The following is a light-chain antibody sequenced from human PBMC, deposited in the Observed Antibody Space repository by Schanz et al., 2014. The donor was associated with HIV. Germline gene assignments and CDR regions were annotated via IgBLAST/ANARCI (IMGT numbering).Light chain of an antibody. J-gene: IGLJ3*02. CDR2: SND. V-gene: IGLV1-47*02. CDR1: SSNIGSNY. CDR3: ATWDDSLSALV. Sequence: QSVLTQTPSASGTPGQRVTISCSGSSSNIGSNYVYWYQQLPGTAPKLLIYSNDQRPSGISNRFSGSKSGNTASLAISGLRSEDEADYYCATWDDSLSALVFGGGTKLTVL.